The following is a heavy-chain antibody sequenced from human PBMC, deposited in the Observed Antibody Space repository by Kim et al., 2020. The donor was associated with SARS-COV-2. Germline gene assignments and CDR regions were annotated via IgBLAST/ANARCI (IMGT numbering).Heavy chain of an antibody. Sequence: PGSVKCRFTISRENAKNSLYLQMNSLRAGDTAVYYCARGNSSSWYHLLDYWGQGTLVTVSS. CDR3: ARGNSSSWYHLLDY. D-gene: IGHD6-13*01. V-gene: IGHV3-13*01. J-gene: IGHJ4*02.